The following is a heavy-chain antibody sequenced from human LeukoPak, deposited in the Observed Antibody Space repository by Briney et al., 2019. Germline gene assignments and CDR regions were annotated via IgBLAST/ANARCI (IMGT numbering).Heavy chain of an antibody. V-gene: IGHV3-23*01. Sequence: GGSLRLSCAASGFTFSSYAMSWVRQAPGRGLEWVSGTSGSGVTTYYADSVKGRFTISRDNSKNTLYLQMDSLRAEDTAVYYCAKMHYFGSGSPDYWGQGTLVTVSS. CDR2: TSGSGVTT. J-gene: IGHJ4*02. CDR1: GFTFSSYA. D-gene: IGHD3-10*01. CDR3: AKMHYFGSGSPDY.